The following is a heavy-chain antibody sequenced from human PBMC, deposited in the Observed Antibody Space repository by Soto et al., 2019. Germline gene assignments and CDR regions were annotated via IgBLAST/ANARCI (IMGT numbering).Heavy chain of an antibody. CDR2: IYWDDDK. Sequence: SGPTLVNPTQTLTLTCTFSGFSLSTSGVGVGWIRQPPGKALEWLALIYWDDDKRYSPSLKSRLTITKDTSKNQVVLTMTNMDPVDTATDYCAHSVIGEYYDSSSSNWFGPLGQGTLVTVSP. CDR3: AHSVIGEYYDSSSSNWFGP. J-gene: IGHJ5*02. D-gene: IGHD3-22*01. V-gene: IGHV2-5*02. CDR1: GFSLSTSGVG.